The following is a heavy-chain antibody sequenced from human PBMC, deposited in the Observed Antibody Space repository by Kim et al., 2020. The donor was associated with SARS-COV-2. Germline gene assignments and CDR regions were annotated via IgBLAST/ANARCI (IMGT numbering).Heavy chain of an antibody. CDR1: RGSISTYY. CDR2: ISDTGST. J-gene: IGHJ5*02. CDR3: ARLGPRKNWFDP. V-gene: IGHV4-59*13. Sequence: SETLSLTCTVSRGSISTYYWSWIRQSPGKGLEWIGYISDTGSTNYYPSLKSRVTISLDTSKSQFSLKLSSVTAADSAVYYCARLGPRKNWFDPWGQGTLVTVSS.